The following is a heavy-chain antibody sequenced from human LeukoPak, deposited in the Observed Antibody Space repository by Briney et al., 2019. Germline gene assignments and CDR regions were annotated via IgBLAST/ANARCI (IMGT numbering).Heavy chain of an antibody. V-gene: IGHV4-61*01. CDR3: ATQSGSGYYLDAFDI. CDR1: GGSVSSGSYY. J-gene: IGHJ3*02. Sequence: TSETLSLTCTVSGGSVSSGSYYWSWIRQPPGKGLEWIGYIYYSGSTNYNPSLKSRVTISVDTSKNQFSLKLSSVTAADTAVYYCATQSGSGYYLDAFDIWGQGTMVTVSS. D-gene: IGHD3-3*01. CDR2: IYYSGST.